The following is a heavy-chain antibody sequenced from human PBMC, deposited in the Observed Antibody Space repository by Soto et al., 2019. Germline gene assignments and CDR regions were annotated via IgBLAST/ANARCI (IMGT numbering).Heavy chain of an antibody. CDR1: GGTFSSYA. CDR3: AWGRAATVATRTHYYYGMDV. D-gene: IGHD5-12*01. J-gene: IGHJ6*02. Sequence: SVKVSCKASGGTFSSYAISWVRQAPGQGLEWMGGIIPIFGTANYAQKFQGRVTITADKSTSTAYMELSSLRSEDTAVYYCAWGRAATVATRTHYYYGMDVWGQGTTGTVSS. V-gene: IGHV1-69*06. CDR2: IIPIFGTA.